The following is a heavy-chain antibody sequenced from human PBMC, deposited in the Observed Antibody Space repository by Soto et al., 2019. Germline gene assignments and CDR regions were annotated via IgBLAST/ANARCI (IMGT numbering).Heavy chain of an antibody. CDR1: GFTFSSYA. V-gene: IGHV3-23*01. J-gene: IGHJ4*02. CDR3: AKDSTLRFLEWLMSPPALFD. Sequence: GSLRLSCAVSGFTFSSYAMSWVRQAPGKGLEWVSAISGSGGSTYCADSVKGRFTISRDNSKNTLYLQMNSLRAEDTAVYYCAKDSTLRFLEWLMSPPALFDWGQGTLVTVSS. D-gene: IGHD3-3*01. CDR2: ISGSGGST.